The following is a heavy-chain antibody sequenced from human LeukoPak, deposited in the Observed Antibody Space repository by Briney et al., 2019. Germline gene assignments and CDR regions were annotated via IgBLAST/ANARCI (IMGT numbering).Heavy chain of an antibody. CDR2: IKSDGKT. J-gene: IGHJ1*01. CDR1: GFTFSRYR. Sequence: GGSLRLSCEASGFTFSRYRMHWVRQAPGKGLVWVSRIKSDGKTNYADSVKGRFTISRDNAKNTVSLQMDSLRAEDTGVYYCARAPSEVGGYYPEYFRHWGQGTLVTVSS. CDR3: ARAPSEVGGYYPEYFRH. V-gene: IGHV3-74*01. D-gene: IGHD3-22*01.